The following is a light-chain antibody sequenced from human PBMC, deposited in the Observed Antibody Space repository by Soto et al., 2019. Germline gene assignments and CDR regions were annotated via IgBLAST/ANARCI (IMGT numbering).Light chain of an antibody. CDR2: GNS. J-gene: IGLJ2*01. V-gene: IGLV1-40*01. CDR3: QSYDNSLSGLV. CDR1: SSNIGAGYD. Sequence: QSVLTQPPSVSGAPGQRVTISCTGSSSNIGAGYDVHWYQQLPGTAPKLLIYGNSNRPSGVPDRFSGSKSGTSASLAITGLQAEHEADYYCQSYDNSLSGLVFGGGTKVTVL.